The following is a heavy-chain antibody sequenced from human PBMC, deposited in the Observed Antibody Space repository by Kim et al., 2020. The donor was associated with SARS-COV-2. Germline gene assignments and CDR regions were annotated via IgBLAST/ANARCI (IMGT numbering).Heavy chain of an antibody. J-gene: IGHJ4*02. D-gene: IGHD6-19*01. V-gene: IGHV3-9*01. Sequence: ADSVRGRFTVSRDNAKNALYLQMNSLRTEDTALYYWAKDLRYSSGWSAFDNWGQGTLVTFSS. CDR3: AKDLRYSSGWSAFDN.